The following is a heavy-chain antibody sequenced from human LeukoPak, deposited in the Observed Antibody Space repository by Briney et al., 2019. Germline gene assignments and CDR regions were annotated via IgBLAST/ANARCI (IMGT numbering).Heavy chain of an antibody. CDR2: IGWDGDAT. J-gene: IGHJ4*02. CDR1: GFTFDDYI. Sequence: GGSLRLSCVASGFTFDDYIMHWVRQAPGKGLEWVSLIGWDGDATYYADSVKGRFTISRDNSKNSLYLQMNSLRTEDTALYYCAKGAEYCGGDCYLTGDYFGYWGQGTLVTVSS. V-gene: IGHV3-43*01. D-gene: IGHD2-21*02. CDR3: AKGAEYCGGDCYLTGDYFGY.